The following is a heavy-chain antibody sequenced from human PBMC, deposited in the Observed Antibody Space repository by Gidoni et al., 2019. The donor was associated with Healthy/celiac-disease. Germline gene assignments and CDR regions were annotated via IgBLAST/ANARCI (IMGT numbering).Heavy chain of an antibody. J-gene: IGHJ5*02. CDR3: ARDVRFLEWLPYNWFDP. V-gene: IGHV3-7*01. CDR1: DFTFRSYW. CDR2: IKQDGSEK. Sequence: EVQLVEYGGGLVQPGGSLRLSCAASDFTFRSYWMSWVRQAPGKGLEWVANIKQDGSEKYYVDSVKGRFTISRDNAKNSLYLQMNSLRAEDTAVYYCARDVRFLEWLPYNWFDPWGQGTLVTVSS. D-gene: IGHD3-3*01.